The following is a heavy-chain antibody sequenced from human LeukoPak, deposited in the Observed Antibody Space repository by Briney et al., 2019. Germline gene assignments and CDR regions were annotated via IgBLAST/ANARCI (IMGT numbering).Heavy chain of an antibody. Sequence: ASETLSLTCGVSGYSISRGYFWGWLRQPPGKGLEWIGSIHHGGSTYYNPSLKSRVNIPVDTPKNQVSLKLSSVTAADTAVYYCASDRRGNDYDHDNWGQGTLVTVSS. V-gene: IGHV4-38-2*01. CDR2: IHHGGST. CDR3: ASDRRGNDYDHDN. D-gene: IGHD3-22*01. CDR1: GYSISRGYF. J-gene: IGHJ4*02.